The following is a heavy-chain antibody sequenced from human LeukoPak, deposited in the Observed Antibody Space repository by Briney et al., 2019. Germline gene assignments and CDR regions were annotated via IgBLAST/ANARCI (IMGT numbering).Heavy chain of an antibody. D-gene: IGHD6-6*01. Sequence: SQTLSLTCAISGDSVSRNDAAWNWIRQSPSRGLEWLGRTHYGSGWINDYAVSLGSRIVVSADTSKNQFSLKLNSVTPEDTAVYYCARGRRVYYGMDVWGPGTTVTVSS. V-gene: IGHV6-1*01. CDR1: GDSVSRNDAA. CDR2: THYGSGWIN. J-gene: IGHJ6*02. CDR3: ARGRRVYYGMDV.